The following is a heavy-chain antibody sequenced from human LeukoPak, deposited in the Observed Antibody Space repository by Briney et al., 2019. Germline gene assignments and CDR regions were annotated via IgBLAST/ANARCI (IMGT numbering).Heavy chain of an antibody. Sequence: GGSLRLSCAASGFTFSSYWMPWVRQAPGKGLVWVSRINSDGSSTSYADSVKGRFTISRDNAKNSLYLQMNSLRAEDTAVYYCARGSVVVVAATDDAFDIWGQGTMVTVSS. V-gene: IGHV3-74*01. D-gene: IGHD2-15*01. J-gene: IGHJ3*02. CDR2: INSDGSST. CDR3: ARGSVVVVAATDDAFDI. CDR1: GFTFSSYW.